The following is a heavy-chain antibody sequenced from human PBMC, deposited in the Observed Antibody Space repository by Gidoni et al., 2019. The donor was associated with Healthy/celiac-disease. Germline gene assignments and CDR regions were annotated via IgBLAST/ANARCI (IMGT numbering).Heavy chain of an antibody. CDR1: GFTFDDYA. J-gene: IGHJ4*02. Sequence: EVQLVESGGGLVQPGRSLRLSCAASGFTFDDYAMHWVRQAPGKGLAWVSGISWNSGSIGYADSVKGRFTISRDNAKNSLYLQMNSLRAEDTALYYCAKEGAAAGYFDYWGQGTLVTVSS. D-gene: IGHD6-13*01. CDR2: ISWNSGSI. V-gene: IGHV3-9*01. CDR3: AKEGAAAGYFDY.